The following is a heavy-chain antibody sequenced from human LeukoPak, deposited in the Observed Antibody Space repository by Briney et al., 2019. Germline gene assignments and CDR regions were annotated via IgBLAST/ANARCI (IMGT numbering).Heavy chain of an antibody. Sequence: ASVKVSCKASGGTLSNYVISWVRQAPGQGLEWMGGIIPLFRTTNYAQKFQGRATITADKSTSTVYMELSSLRSEDTAVYYCGRGPKAGGPHHDMDVWGRGTTVTVSS. CDR1: GGTLSNYV. J-gene: IGHJ6*02. CDR2: IIPLFRTT. D-gene: IGHD2-15*01. V-gene: IGHV1-69*06. CDR3: GRGPKAGGPHHDMDV.